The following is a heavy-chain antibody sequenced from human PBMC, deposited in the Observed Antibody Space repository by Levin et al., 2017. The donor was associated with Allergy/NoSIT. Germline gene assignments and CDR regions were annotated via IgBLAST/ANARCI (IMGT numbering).Heavy chain of an antibody. J-gene: IGHJ4*02. Sequence: SETLSLTCAVYGGSFSDYYWSWIRQPPGKGLEWIGEINYSGSTNYNPSLKSRVTISVDTSKNQFSLKVSSVTAADTAVYYCERGRPFWSGLVSGNCDQWGPGTLVKVSS. CDR3: ERGRPFWSGLVSGNCDQ. D-gene: IGHD3-3*01. V-gene: IGHV4-34*01. CDR1: GGSFSDYY. CDR2: INYSGST.